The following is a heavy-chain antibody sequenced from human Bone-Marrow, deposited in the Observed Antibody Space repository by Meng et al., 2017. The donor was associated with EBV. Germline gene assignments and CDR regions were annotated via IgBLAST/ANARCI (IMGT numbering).Heavy chain of an antibody. D-gene: IGHD4-17*01. J-gene: IGHJ4*02. CDR1: GFTFSSYW. V-gene: IGHV3-74*01. Sequence: VQLVESGGGLVQPGGSLRLSCAASGFTFSSYWMHWGRQAPGKGLMWVSRINSDGRSTDYADSVKGRFTISRDNAKNTLYLQMSSLRAEDTAVYYCARTTGLSFDYWGQGTLVTVSS. CDR2: INSDGRST. CDR3: ARTTGLSFDY.